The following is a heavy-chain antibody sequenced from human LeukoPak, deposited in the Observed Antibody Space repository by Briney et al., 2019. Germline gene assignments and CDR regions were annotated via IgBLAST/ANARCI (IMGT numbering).Heavy chain of an antibody. J-gene: IGHJ6*03. CDR2: IYPGDSDT. Sequence: NTGESLKISCKGSGYSFTSYWIGWVHQMPGKGLEWMGIIYPGDSDTRYSPSFQDQVTISAAKSISTAFLQWISLKASDTAMYYCARLGPGGSAYYYYYMDVWGKGTTVTVSS. V-gene: IGHV5-51*07. CDR1: GYSFTSYW. D-gene: IGHD3-16*01. CDR3: ARLGPGGSAYYYYYMDV.